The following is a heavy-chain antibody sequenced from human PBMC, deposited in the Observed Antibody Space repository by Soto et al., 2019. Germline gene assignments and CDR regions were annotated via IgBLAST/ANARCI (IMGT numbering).Heavy chain of an antibody. CDR3: ARLGSGSYYHCWFDP. CDR2: IYYSGST. V-gene: IGHV4-30-4*01. Sequence: QVQLQESGPGLVKPSQTLSLTCTVSGGSISSGDYYWSWIRQPPGQGLERIGYIYYSGSTYNNPSLKSRVTISVDTSKNQCSLKLSCVTAADTAVYSCARLGSGSYYHCWFDPWGQETLVTVSS. D-gene: IGHD1-26*01. J-gene: IGHJ5*02. CDR1: GGSISSGDYY.